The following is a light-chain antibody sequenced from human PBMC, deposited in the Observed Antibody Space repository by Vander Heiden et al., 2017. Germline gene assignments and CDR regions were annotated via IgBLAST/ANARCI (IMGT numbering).Light chain of an antibody. Sequence: TITCQASQDIRNYLNWYQQKPGKAPKLLIYDAYNLETGVASRFSGSGSGTDFTFPISSLQPEDIATYYCQQYDNLIPLTFGGGTKVEIK. V-gene: IGKV1-33*01. CDR3: QQYDNLIPLT. CDR2: DAY. CDR1: QDIRNY. J-gene: IGKJ4*01.